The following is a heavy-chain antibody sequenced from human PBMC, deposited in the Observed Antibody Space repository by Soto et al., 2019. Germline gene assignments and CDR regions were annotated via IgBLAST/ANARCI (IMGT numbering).Heavy chain of an antibody. CDR3: ARDRYYYDRSGLKFDY. D-gene: IGHD3-22*01. CDR2: ISAYNGNT. J-gene: IGHJ4*02. Sequence: GASVKVSCKASGYTFTSYGISWVRQAPGQGLEWMGWISAYNGNTNYAQKLQGRVTMTTDTSTSTAYMELRSLRSDDTAVFYCARDRYYYDRSGLKFDYWGQGTLVTVSS. V-gene: IGHV1-18*01. CDR1: GYTFTSYG.